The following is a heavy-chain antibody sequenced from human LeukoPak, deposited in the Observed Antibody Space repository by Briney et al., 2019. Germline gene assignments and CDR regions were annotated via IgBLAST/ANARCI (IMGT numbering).Heavy chain of an antibody. CDR3: ARSVTGYCSGGSCYFPMNAFDI. CDR1: GYTFTSYD. V-gene: IGHV1-8*03. D-gene: IGHD2-15*01. Sequence: ASVKVSCKASGYTFTSYDINWVRQATGQGLEWMGWMNPNSVNTGYAQKFQGRVTITRNTSISTAYMELSSLRSEDTAVYYCARSVTGYCSGGSCYFPMNAFDIWGQGTMVTVSS. J-gene: IGHJ3*02. CDR2: MNPNSVNT.